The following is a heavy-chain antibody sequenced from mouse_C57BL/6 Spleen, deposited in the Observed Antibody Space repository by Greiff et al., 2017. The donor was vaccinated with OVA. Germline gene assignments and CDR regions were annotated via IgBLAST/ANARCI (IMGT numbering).Heavy chain of an antibody. J-gene: IGHJ2*01. CDR2: IYPGSGST. CDR1: GYTFTSYW. Sequence: QVQLQQPGAELVKPGASVKMSCKASGYTFTSYWITWVKQRPGQGLEWIGDIYPGSGSTNYNEKFKSKATLTVDTSSSTAYMQLSSLTSEDSAVYYCAIYYDYPYYFDYWGQGTTLTVSS. CDR3: AIYYDYPYYFDY. D-gene: IGHD2-4*01. V-gene: IGHV1-55*01.